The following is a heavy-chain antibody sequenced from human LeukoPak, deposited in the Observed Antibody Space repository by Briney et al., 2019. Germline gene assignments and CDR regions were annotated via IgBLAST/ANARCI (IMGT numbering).Heavy chain of an antibody. J-gene: IGHJ3*02. CDR2: MSSSSNYI. D-gene: IGHD2-15*01. CDR3: ARDYCSGGSCYRNDAFDI. Sequence: GGSLRLSCAASGFTFSSYSMTWVRQAPGKGLEWVSSMSSSSNYIYYADSVRGRFTISRDSAKDSVYLQLNSLRAEDTAVYYCARDYCSGGSCYRNDAFDIWGQGTMVTVSS. V-gene: IGHV3-21*01. CDR1: GFTFSSYS.